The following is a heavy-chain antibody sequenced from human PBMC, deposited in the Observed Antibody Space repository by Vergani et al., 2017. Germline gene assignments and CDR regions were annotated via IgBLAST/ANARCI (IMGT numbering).Heavy chain of an antibody. D-gene: IGHD1-20*01. CDR1: GGSLSSSNW. V-gene: IGHV4-4*02. J-gene: IGHJ6*02. CDR2: IYHRWST. CDR3: ARSLTGTTIYYYYGMDV. Sequence: QVQLQESGPGLVKPSGTLSLTCAVSGGSLSSSNWWSWVRQPPGKGLEWIGEIYHRWSTNYNPSLKSRVTIAVDKSKNQFALKLSSVTAADTAVYYCARSLTGTTIYYYYGMDVWGQGTTVTVSS.